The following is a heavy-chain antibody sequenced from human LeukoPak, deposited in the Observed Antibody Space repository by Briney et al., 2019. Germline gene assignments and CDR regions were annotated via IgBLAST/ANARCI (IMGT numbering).Heavy chain of an antibody. CDR2: IYPGDSDT. J-gene: IGHJ4*02. Sequence: GESLKISCKGSGYSFADYWIGWVRQMPGKGLEWMGIIYPGDSDTRDSPSFQGQVTISADESMNTVYLQWSSLKASDTAMYYCARHVQGGYSTSEGSFDYWGPGTLVTVSS. V-gene: IGHV5-51*01. CDR3: ARHVQGGYSTSEGSFDY. CDR1: GYSFADYW. D-gene: IGHD6-13*01.